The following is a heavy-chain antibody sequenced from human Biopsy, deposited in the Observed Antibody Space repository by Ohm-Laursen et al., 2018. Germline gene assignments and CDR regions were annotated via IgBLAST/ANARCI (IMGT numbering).Heavy chain of an antibody. CDR3: ARGPHSGSHSCFDY. CDR2: IIPMFGTA. J-gene: IGHJ4*02. Sequence: ASVKVFCKASGGTFINYAISWVRQAPGQGLEWMGGIIPMFGTANYAQMFQGRVTISADESTSTSYMELSSLTTEDTAIYYCARGPHSGSHSCFDYWGRGTLVTVSS. V-gene: IGHV1-69*13. CDR1: GGTFINYA. D-gene: IGHD1-26*01.